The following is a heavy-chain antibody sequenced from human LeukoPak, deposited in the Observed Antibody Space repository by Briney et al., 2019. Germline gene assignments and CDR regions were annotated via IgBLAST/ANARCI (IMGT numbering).Heavy chain of an antibody. CDR3: ARHGGNYYYYYMDV. V-gene: IGHV4-4*09. J-gene: IGHJ6*03. CDR2: IYTSGST. Sequence: KPSETLSLTCTVSGGSISSYYWSWIRQPPGKGLEWIGYIYTSGSTNYNPSLKSRVTISVDTSKNQFSLKLSSVTAADTAVYYCARHGGNYYYYYMDVWGKGTTVTVSS. CDR1: GGSISSYY. D-gene: IGHD3-16*01.